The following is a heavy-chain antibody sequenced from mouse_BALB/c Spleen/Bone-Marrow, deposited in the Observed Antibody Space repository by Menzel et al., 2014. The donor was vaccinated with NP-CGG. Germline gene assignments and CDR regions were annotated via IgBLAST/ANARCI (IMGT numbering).Heavy chain of an antibody. CDR3: ASLHYYGFFAY. D-gene: IGHD1-2*01. V-gene: IGHV4-1*02. J-gene: IGHJ3*01. CDR1: GFDFSRYW. Sequence: EVKLMESGGGLVQPGGSLKLSCAASGFDFSRYWMSWVRQAPGKGLEWIGEINPDSSTINHTPSLKDKFIISIDNAKNTLYLQMTKVRSEDTALYYCASLHYYGFFAYWGQGTLVTVSA. CDR2: INPDSSTI.